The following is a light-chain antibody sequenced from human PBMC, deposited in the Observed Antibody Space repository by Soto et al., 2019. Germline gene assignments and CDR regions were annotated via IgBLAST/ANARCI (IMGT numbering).Light chain of an antibody. J-gene: IGLJ2*01. V-gene: IGLV2-23*02. CDR2: EVS. Sequence: QSVLTQPASVSGSPGQSITISCIGTSSDVGSYNLVSWYQQHPGKAPKVLIYEVSERPSGVSNRFSGSKSGNTASLTISGLQAEDEAEYYCSSYRGSSTLTFGGGTKLTVL. CDR1: SSDVGSYNL. CDR3: SSYRGSSTLT.